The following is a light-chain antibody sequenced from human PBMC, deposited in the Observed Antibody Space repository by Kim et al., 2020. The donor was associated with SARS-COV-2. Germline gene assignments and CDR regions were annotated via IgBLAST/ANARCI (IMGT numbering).Light chain of an antibody. J-gene: IGKJ1*01. CDR1: ESITKY. CDR3: QQRYKTPRT. Sequence: IQMTQSPSSLSASVGDRVIISCRASESITKYLNWYQQKPGRAPNLLIYTASSLQSGVPSRFSGSGYGTDFTLTISSLQPEDFATYYCQQRYKTPRTFGQGTKVDIK. CDR2: TAS. V-gene: IGKV1-39*01.